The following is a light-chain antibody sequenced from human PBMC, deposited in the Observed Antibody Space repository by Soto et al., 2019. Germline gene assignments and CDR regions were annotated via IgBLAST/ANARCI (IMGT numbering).Light chain of an antibody. Sequence: EIVMTQSPATLSVSPGERATLSCRASQSVSSKLAWYQQKPGQAPRLLIYGASTRATGIPARFSGSASGIEFTLTISSLQSEDFAVYYCQQYSNWPLTFGGGTKVEIK. CDR3: QQYSNWPLT. V-gene: IGKV3-15*01. CDR2: GAS. J-gene: IGKJ4*01. CDR1: QSVSSK.